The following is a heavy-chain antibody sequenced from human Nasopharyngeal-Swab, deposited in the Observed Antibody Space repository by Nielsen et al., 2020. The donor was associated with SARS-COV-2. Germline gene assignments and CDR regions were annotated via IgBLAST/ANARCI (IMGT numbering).Heavy chain of an antibody. Sequence: SLTISCAASGFTFSSYEMNWARQAPGKGLEWVSYISSSGSTIYYADTVKGRFTISSDNAKNSLYLQMNSLRAEDTAVYYCARDGYGDPDYWGQGTLVTVSS. J-gene: IGHJ4*02. CDR2: ISSSGSTI. CDR1: GFTFSSYE. D-gene: IGHD4-17*01. CDR3: ARDGYGDPDY. V-gene: IGHV3-48*03.